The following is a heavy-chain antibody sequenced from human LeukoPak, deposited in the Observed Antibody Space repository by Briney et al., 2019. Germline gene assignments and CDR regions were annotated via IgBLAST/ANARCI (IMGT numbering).Heavy chain of an antibody. V-gene: IGHV1-46*01. J-gene: IGHJ5*02. CDR1: GYTFTSYY. CDR3: ARVGGYCSSTSCYLGWFDP. Sequence: ASVKVSCKASGYTFTSYYMHWVRQAPGQGLEWMGIINPSGGSTSYAQKFQGRVTMTRDTSTSTVYMELSSLRSEDTAVYYCARVGGYCSSTSCYLGWFDPWGQGTLVTVSS. D-gene: IGHD2-2*01. CDR2: INPSGGST.